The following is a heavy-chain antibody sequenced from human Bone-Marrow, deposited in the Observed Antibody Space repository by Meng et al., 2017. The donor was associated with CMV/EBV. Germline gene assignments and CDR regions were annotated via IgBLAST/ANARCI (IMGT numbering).Heavy chain of an antibody. Sequence: FTFTSYDVHWVRQAPGQRLEWMGWVNAGNGNTIYSQKFQDRVTFTRDTSATTAYMELSSLRSEDTAVYYCAREGYCSSTNCPRWLDPWGQGTLVTVSS. CDR1: FTFTSYD. CDR2: VNAGNGNT. CDR3: AREGYCSSTNCPRWLDP. V-gene: IGHV1-3*01. D-gene: IGHD2-2*01. J-gene: IGHJ5*02.